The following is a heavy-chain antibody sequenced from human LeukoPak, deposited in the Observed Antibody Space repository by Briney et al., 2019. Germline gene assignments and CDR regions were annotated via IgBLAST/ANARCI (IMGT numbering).Heavy chain of an antibody. Sequence: PGGSLRLSCAASGFAFSDYNINWVRQAPGKGLEWVSSISGSSTYIYYADSVKGRFTISRDNAKNSLYLQMNSLRVEDSAVYYCAKEARGWFDPWGQGTLVTVSS. V-gene: IGHV3-21*01. CDR3: AKEARGWFDP. J-gene: IGHJ5*02. CDR2: ISGSSTYI. CDR1: GFAFSDYN.